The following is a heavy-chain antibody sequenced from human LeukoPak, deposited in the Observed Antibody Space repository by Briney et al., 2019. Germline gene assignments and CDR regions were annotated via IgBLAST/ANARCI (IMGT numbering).Heavy chain of an antibody. CDR1: GFTFSSYA. J-gene: IGHJ4*02. CDR2: ISYDGSNK. D-gene: IGHD1-26*01. CDR3: ASTYSSRGSYFGNR. Sequence: GRSLRLSCAASGFTFSSYAMHWVRQAPGKGLEWVAVISYDGSNKYYADSVKGRFTISRDNSKNTLYLQMNSLRAEDTAVYYCASTYSSRGSYFGNRWGQGTLVTVSS. V-gene: IGHV3-30-3*01.